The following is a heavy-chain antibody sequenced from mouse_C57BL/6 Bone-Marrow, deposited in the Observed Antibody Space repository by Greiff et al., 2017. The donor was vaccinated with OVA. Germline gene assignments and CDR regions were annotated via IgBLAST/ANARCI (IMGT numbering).Heavy chain of an antibody. CDR1: GFTFSDYG. D-gene: IGHD1-1*01. J-gene: IGHJ1*03. CDR3: ARQGGYGSSRYFDV. Sequence: EVQLVESGGGLVQPGGSLKLSCAASGFTFSDYGMAWVRQAPRKGPEWVAFISNLAYSIYYADTVTGRFTISRENAKNTLYLEMSSLRSEDTAMYYCARQGGYGSSRYFDVWGTGTTVTVSS. V-gene: IGHV5-15*01. CDR2: ISNLAYSI.